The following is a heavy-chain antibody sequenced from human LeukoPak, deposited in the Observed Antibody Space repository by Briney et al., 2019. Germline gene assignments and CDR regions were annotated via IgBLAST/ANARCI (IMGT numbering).Heavy chain of an antibody. CDR3: ARPIAVAGYSYYFDY. V-gene: IGHV3-48*01. Sequence: SVKGRFTISRDNAQNSLYLQMNSLRAEDTAVYFCARPIAVAGYSYYFDYWGQGTLVTVSS. J-gene: IGHJ4*02. D-gene: IGHD6-19*01.